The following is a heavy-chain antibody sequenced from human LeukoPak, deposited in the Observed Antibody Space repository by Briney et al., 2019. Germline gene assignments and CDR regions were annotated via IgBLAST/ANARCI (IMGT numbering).Heavy chain of an antibody. D-gene: IGHD4-23*01. CDR2: ISGSGGST. V-gene: IGHV3-23*01. J-gene: IGHJ4*02. CDR1: GSSFSSYA. Sequence: GGSVRPSCAASGSSFSSYAMRWVRQAPGKGLEWVLAISGSGGSTYYADAVKGRFTISRDNSKNTLYLQMNSLRAEDTAVYYCAKDSHIYGGNSGFDYWGQGTLVTVSS. CDR3: AKDSHIYGGNSGFDY.